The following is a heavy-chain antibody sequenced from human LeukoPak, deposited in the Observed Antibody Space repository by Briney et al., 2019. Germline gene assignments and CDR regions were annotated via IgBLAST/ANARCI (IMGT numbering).Heavy chain of an antibody. CDR3: ARLGMYSSSSFDY. CDR2: IYYSGST. Sequence: SETLSLTCTVSGGSISSYYWSWIRQPPGKGLEWIGSIYYSGSTYYNPSLKSRVTISVDTSKNQFSLKLSSVTAADTAVYYRARLGMYSSSSFDYWGQGTLVTVSS. V-gene: IGHV4-59*05. CDR1: GGSISSYY. D-gene: IGHD6-13*01. J-gene: IGHJ4*02.